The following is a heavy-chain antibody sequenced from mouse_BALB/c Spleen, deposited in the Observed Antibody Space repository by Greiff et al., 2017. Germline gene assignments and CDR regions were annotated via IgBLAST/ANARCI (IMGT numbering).Heavy chain of an antibody. D-gene: IGHD1-1*01. J-gene: IGHJ1*01. CDR1: GYTFSSYW. CDR3: ARERNYYGSSWYFDV. V-gene: IGHV1-9*01. Sequence: QVQLKESGAELMKPGASVKISCKATGYTFSSYWIEWVKQRPGHGLEWIGEILPGSGSTNYNEKFKGKATFTADTSSNTAYMQLSSLTSEDSAVYYCARERNYYGSSWYFDVWGAGTTVTVSS. CDR2: ILPGSGST.